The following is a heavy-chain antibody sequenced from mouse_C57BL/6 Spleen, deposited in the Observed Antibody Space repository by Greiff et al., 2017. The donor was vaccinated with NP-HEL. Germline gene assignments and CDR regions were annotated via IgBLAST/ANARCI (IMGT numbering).Heavy chain of an antibody. CDR3: ARPDSSGEGFAY. J-gene: IGHJ3*01. V-gene: IGHV1-55*01. D-gene: IGHD3-2*02. Sequence: QVHVKQPGAELVKPGASVKMSCKASGYTFTSYWITWVKQRPGQGLEWIGDIYPGSGSTNYNEKFKSKATLTVDTSSSTAYMQLSSLTSEDSAVYYCARPDSSGEGFAYWGQGTLVTVSA. CDR1: GYTFTSYW. CDR2: IYPGSGST.